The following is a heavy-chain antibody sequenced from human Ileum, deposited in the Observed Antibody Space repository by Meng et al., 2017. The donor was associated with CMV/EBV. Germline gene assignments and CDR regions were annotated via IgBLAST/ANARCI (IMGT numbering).Heavy chain of an antibody. V-gene: IGHV3-7*03. D-gene: IGHD2-2*01. Sequence: GGSLRLSCAASGFTFINSWMTWVRQAPGKGPEWVATIREDGSQKHYIDSVKGRFTISRDNAQNSLYLQMNNLSPEDMAMYYCARFASVGYWGQGTLVTVSS. CDR3: ARFASVGY. CDR1: GFTFINSW. J-gene: IGHJ4*02. CDR2: IREDGSQK.